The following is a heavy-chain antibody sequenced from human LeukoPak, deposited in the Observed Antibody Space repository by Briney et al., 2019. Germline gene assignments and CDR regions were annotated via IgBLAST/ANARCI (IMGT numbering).Heavy chain of an antibody. CDR2: INHSGST. Sequence: PSETLSLTCAVYGGSFSGYYWSWIRQPPGKGLEWIGEINHSGSTNYNPSLKSRVTISVDTSKNQFSLKLSSVTAADTAVYYCARLWFGELLEGGNWFDPWGQGTLVAVSS. CDR1: GGSFSGYY. J-gene: IGHJ5*02. CDR3: ARLWFGELLEGGNWFDP. D-gene: IGHD3-10*01. V-gene: IGHV4-34*01.